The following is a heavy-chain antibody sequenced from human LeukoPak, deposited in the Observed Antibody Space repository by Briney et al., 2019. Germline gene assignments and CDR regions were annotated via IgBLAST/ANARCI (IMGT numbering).Heavy chain of an antibody. V-gene: IGHV4-38-2*01. CDR2: IFYSGST. CDR1: SEFFSGYY. J-gene: IGHJ3*02. Sequence: PWETLSLTCGVSSEFFSGYYWGWIRQPPGKGLEWIGNIFYSGSTYYSPSLKSRVTISLDTSRNQFSLKLNSVTAADTAVYYCAKSNGYGLVDIWGQGTMVTVSS. D-gene: IGHD3-10*01. CDR3: AKSNGYGLVDI.